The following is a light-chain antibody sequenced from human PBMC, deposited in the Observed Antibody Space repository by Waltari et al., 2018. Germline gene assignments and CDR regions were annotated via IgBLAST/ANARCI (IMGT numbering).Light chain of an antibody. CDR1: NIGSKS. V-gene: IGLV3-21*04. J-gene: IGLJ2*01. Sequence: SYVATQSPSVSVAPGETARITCGGDNIGSKSVHWYQQRPGQGPVLVISLDSARPAGIPERVAGSNSGNTATLTISWVEAEDEADYYCLVWHSTTDHHGVFGGGTKLTVL. CDR3: LVWHSTTDHHGV. CDR2: LDS.